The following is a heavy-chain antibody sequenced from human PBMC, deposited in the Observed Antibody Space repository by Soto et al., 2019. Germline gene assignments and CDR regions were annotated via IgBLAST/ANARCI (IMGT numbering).Heavy chain of an antibody. CDR3: ARGLRWFDP. J-gene: IGHJ5*02. CDR1: GGSFSGYY. CDR2: INQSGRT. V-gene: IGHV4-34*01. Sequence: QVQLQQWGAGLLKPSETLSLTCAVYGGSFSGYYWSWIRQPPGKGLEWIGEINQSGRTNYNPSLRSRVTISVDTSKNQLSRKLSSVTAADTAVYYCARGLRWFDPWGQGPLVTVSS.